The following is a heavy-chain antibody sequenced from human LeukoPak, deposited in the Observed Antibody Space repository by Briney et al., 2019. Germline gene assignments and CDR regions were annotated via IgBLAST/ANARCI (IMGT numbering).Heavy chain of an antibody. J-gene: IGHJ3*02. CDR3: ARALWANWHAFDI. Sequence: SETLSLTCTVSGGSISSNSYYWGWIRQPPGKGLEWIGSIYYSGSTYYKPSLKSRLTISVDTSKNQFSLKLSSVTAADTAVYYCARALWANWHAFDIWGQGTMVTVSS. CDR1: GGSISSNSYY. D-gene: IGHD7-27*01. V-gene: IGHV4-39*07. CDR2: IYYSGST.